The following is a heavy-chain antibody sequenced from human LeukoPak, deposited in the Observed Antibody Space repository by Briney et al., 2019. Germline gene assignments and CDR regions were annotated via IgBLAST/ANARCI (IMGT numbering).Heavy chain of an antibody. J-gene: IGHJ3*02. V-gene: IGHV4-61*02. CDR1: GGSISGGSYY. CDR3: ARDRGQVGATLAGKGHDAFDI. D-gene: IGHD1-26*01. CDR2: IYTSGST. Sequence: PSQTLSLTCTVSGGSISGGSYYWSWIRQPAGKGLEWIGRIYTSGSTNYNPSLKSRVTISVDTSKNQFSLKLSSVTAADTAVYYCARDRGQVGATLAGKGHDAFDIWGQGTMVTVSS.